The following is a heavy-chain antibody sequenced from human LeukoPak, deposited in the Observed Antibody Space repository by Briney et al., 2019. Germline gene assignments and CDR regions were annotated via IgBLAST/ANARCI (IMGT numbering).Heavy chain of an antibody. Sequence: GGSLRLSCAASGFTVSSNYMSWVRQAPGKGLEWVSVIYSGGSTYYADSVKGRFTIPRDNSKNTLYLQMNSLRAEDTAVYYCASEGSGYDSFDYWGQGTLVTVSS. J-gene: IGHJ4*02. CDR3: ASEGSGYDSFDY. V-gene: IGHV3-53*01. CDR2: IYSGGST. CDR1: GFTVSSNY. D-gene: IGHD5-12*01.